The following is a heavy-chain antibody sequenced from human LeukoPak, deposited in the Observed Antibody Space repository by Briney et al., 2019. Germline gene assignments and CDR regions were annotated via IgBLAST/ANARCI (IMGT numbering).Heavy chain of an antibody. CDR3: AKGAMVITFGGVIDEGYYFDY. CDR1: GFTFSSYG. V-gene: IGHV3-30*18. CDR2: ISYDGSNT. J-gene: IGHJ4*02. D-gene: IGHD3-16*02. Sequence: GGSLRLSCAASGFTFSSYGMHWVRQAPGEGLEWVAVISYDGSNTYYADSVKGRFTISRDNSKNTLYLQMNSLRAEDTAVYYCAKGAMVITFGGVIDEGYYFDYWGQGTLVTVSS.